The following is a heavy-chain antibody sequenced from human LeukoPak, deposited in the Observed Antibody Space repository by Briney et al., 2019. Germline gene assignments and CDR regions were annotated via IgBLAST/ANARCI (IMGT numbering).Heavy chain of an antibody. J-gene: IGHJ4*02. D-gene: IGHD3-9*01. CDR2: INSDGYSI. V-gene: IGHV3-74*03. CDR3: AKNVAGGPLTGYRLGYFDH. Sequence: PGGSLRLSCAASGFTFSSYWMHWVRQAPGKGLVWVSRINSDGYSITYADSVKGRFTISRDNAKKSLFLQMNNLRSEDTAVYFCAKNVAGGPLTGYRLGYFDHWGQGSLVTVSS. CDR1: GFTFSSYW.